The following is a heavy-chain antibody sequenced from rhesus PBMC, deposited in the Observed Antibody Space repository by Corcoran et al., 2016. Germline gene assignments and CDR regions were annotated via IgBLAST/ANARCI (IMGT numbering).Heavy chain of an antibody. D-gene: IGHD3-22*01. Sequence: QVQLRESGPGLVKPSETLSLTCSLSSGSMGAPPWSWFRQSPGRGLEWIGEIKGDTGSTNFNPSLSSRVAISRDASKNQFFLRLTSVTAADTAVFYCASSVYYGDSWGQGLLVTVSS. CDR2: IKGDTGST. CDR3: ASSVYYGDS. J-gene: IGHJ4*01. V-gene: IGHV4-80*01. CDR1: SGSMGAPP.